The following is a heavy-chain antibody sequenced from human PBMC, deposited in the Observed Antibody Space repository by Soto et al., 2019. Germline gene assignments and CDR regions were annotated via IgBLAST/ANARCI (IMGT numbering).Heavy chain of an antibody. D-gene: IGHD2-21*02. V-gene: IGHV1-2*02. J-gene: IGHJ4*02. CDR1: GYTFTDYY. CDR2: INPNSGDT. CDR3: ARLGYDCGGDCLGPYYFDY. Sequence: QVQLVQSGAEVKKPGASVKVSCKASGYTFTDYYMHWVRQAPGQGLEWMGWINPNSGDTEYPQRFQGSATMTRVTSISTAYMHLSSLRSDYSALYYCARLGYDCGGDCLGPYYFDYWGQGTLVTVSS.